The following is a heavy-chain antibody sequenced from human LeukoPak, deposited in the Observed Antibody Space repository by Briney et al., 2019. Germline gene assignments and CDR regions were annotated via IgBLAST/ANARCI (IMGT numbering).Heavy chain of an antibody. Sequence: KTSETLSLTCTGSGGSISSYYWSWIRQPPGKGLEWIGYIYTSGSTNYNPSLKSRVTISVDTSKNQFSLKLSSVTAADTAVYYCARHSTSVVVPAVWGQGTLVTVSS. J-gene: IGHJ4*02. V-gene: IGHV4-4*09. D-gene: IGHD2-2*01. CDR2: IYTSGST. CDR3: ARHSTSVVVPAV. CDR1: GGSISSYY.